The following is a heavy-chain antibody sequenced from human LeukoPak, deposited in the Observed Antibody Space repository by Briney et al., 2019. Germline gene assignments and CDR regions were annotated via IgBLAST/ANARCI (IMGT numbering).Heavy chain of an antibody. CDR3: AREESGISIFGVVMF. J-gene: IGHJ4*02. CDR1: GFTFSSYE. CDR2: ISSSGSTI. V-gene: IGHV3-48*03. D-gene: IGHD3-3*01. Sequence: PGGSLRLSCAASGFTFSSYEMNWVRQAPGKGLEWVSYISSSGSTIYYADSVKGRFTISRDNSKNTLYLQMNSLGAEDTAVYYCAREESGISIFGVVMFWGQGTLVTVSS.